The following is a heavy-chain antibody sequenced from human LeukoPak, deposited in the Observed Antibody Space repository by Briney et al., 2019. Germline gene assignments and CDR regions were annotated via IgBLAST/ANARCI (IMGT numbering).Heavy chain of an antibody. CDR2: ISSSSSTI. Sequence: GGSLRLSCAASGFTFSSYSMNWVRQAPGKGLEWVSYISSSSSTIYYADSVKGRFTISRDNAKNSLYLQMNSLRAEDTAVYYCARAYYYDSSGYYVGFDPWGQGTLVTVSS. V-gene: IGHV3-48*01. D-gene: IGHD3-22*01. CDR1: GFTFSSYS. CDR3: ARAYYYDSSGYYVGFDP. J-gene: IGHJ5*02.